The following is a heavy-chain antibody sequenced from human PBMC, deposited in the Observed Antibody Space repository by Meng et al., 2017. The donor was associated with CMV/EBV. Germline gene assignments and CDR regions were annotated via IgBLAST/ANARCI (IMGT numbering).Heavy chain of an antibody. CDR1: GFTFSSYS. Sequence: GESLKISCAASGFTFSSYSMNWVRQAPGKGLEWVSYISSSSSTIYYADSVKGRFTISRDNAKNSLYLQMNSLRAEDTAVYYCARVTMGIRLGDTSELDYWGQGTLVTVSS. CDR2: ISSSSSTI. D-gene: IGHD3-16*01. CDR3: ARVTMGIRLGDTSELDY. J-gene: IGHJ4*02. V-gene: IGHV3-48*04.